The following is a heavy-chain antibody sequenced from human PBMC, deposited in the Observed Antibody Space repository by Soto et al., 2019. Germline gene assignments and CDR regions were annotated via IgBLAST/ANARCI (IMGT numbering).Heavy chain of an antibody. Sequence: PSETLSLTCTVSGGSISSYYWSWIRQPPGKGLEWIGYIYYSGSTNYNPSLKSRVTISVDTSKNQFSLKLSSVTAADTAVYYCARMEGLTYYDFWSGSAVRMDVWGQGTTVTVSS. D-gene: IGHD3-3*01. CDR3: ARMEGLTYYDFWSGSAVRMDV. CDR1: GGSISSYY. J-gene: IGHJ6*02. CDR2: IYYSGST. V-gene: IGHV4-59*01.